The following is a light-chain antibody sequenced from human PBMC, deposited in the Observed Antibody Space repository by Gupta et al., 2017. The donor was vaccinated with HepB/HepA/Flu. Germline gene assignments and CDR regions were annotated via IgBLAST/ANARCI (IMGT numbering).Light chain of an antibody. V-gene: IGKV3-11*01. CDR2: DAS. CDR1: QSVSSY. Sequence: EIVLTQSPATLSLSPGERATLSCRASQSVSSYLAWYQQKPGQAPRLLIYDASNRATGIPGRFSGSGAGTDFTLTSSSREPEDFAVYYCQHRSNWYTFGQGTKLEIK. J-gene: IGKJ2*01. CDR3: QHRSNWYT.